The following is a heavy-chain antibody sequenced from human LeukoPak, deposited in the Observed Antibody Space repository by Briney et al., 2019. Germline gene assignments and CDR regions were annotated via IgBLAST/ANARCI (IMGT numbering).Heavy chain of an antibody. CDR3: ARGPSYYYDSSGYYSGDY. CDR1: GFSVTDNY. J-gene: IGHJ4*02. V-gene: IGHV3-53*01. D-gene: IGHD3-22*01. CDR2: IYSGGFT. Sequence: PGGSLRLSCAASGFSVTDNYMSWVRQAPGKGLEWVSVIYSGGFTYYADSVKGRFTISRDNSKNTLYLQMNSLRAEDTAVYYCARGPSYYYDSSGYYSGDYWGQGTLVTVSS.